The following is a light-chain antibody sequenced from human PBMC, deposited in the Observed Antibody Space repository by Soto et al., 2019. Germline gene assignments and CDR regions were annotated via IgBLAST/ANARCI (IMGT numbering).Light chain of an antibody. CDR3: MQALQTPYT. Sequence: IVMTQSPLSLPVNAGEPASISCRSSQSLLHSKGYIYLDWYLQKPGQSPQLLIYLGSNRASGVPDRFSGSGSGTDFTLKIRRVEAEDVGVYYCMQALQTPYTFGQGTKLEIK. J-gene: IGKJ2*01. CDR2: LGS. CDR1: QSLLHSKGYIY. V-gene: IGKV2-28*01.